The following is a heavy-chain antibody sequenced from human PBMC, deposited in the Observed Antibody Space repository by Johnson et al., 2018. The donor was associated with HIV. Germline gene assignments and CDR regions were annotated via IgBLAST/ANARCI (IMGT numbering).Heavy chain of an antibody. CDR1: VFTFSRYP. Sequence: EVQLVESGGGVVQPGRPLRLSCAASVFTFSRYPMHWVRQAPGKGLEWVANIKQDGREKYYVDSVKGRFTISRDNSKNTLYLQMNSLRAEDTAVYYCARRTVVTPGAFDIWGQGTMVTVSS. CDR2: IKQDGREK. D-gene: IGHD4-23*01. J-gene: IGHJ3*02. V-gene: IGHV3-7*01. CDR3: ARRTVVTPGAFDI.